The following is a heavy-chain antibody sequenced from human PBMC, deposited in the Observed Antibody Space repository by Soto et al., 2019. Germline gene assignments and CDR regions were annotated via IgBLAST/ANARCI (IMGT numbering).Heavy chain of an antibody. Sequence: GGSLRLSCAASGFTFSSYWMSWVRQAPGKGLEWVANIKQDGSEKYYVDPVKGRFTISRDNAKNSLYLQMNSLRAEDTAVYYCARDLWQYYDILTGYSNWFDPWGQGTLVTVSS. CDR1: GFTFSSYW. D-gene: IGHD3-9*01. CDR2: IKQDGSEK. CDR3: ARDLWQYYDILTGYSNWFDP. V-gene: IGHV3-7*01. J-gene: IGHJ5*02.